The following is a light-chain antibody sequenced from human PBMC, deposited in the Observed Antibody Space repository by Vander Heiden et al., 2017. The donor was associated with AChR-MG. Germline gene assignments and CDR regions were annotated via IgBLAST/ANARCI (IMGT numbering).Light chain of an antibody. CDR1: QTVSSN. Sequence: EIMMTQSPATLSVSPGERVTLSCRASQTVSSNLGWYQHKPGQPPRLLISDASTRATDVPARFSGSGSGTEFTLTISSLQSEDVAVYYCQQYNNWPLLTFGGRTRVEIK. J-gene: IGKJ4*01. CDR3: QQYNNWPLLT. CDR2: DAS. V-gene: IGKV3-15*01.